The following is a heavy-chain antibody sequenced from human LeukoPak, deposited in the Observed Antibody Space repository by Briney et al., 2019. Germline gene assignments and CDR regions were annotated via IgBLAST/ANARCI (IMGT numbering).Heavy chain of an antibody. D-gene: IGHD6-19*01. V-gene: IGHV4-59*01. CDR2: IYNSGST. J-gene: IGHJ4*02. Sequence: SETLSLTCTVSGGSINNDYWSWIRQPPGKGLEWIGYIYNSGSTNYNPSLKSRVTMSVDTSKNQFSLKLSSVTAADTAVYYCARSPGKYSSGWGDFDYWGQGTLVTVSS. CDR3: ARSPGKYSSGWGDFDY. CDR1: GGSINNDY.